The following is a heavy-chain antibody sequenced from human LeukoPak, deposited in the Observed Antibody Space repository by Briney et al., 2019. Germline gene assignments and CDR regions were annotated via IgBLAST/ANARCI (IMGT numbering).Heavy chain of an antibody. CDR2: IYYSGST. V-gene: IGHV4-59*01. Sequence: PSETLSLTCTVSGGSISSYYWSWIRQPPGKGLEWIGYIYYSGSTNYNPSLKSRVTISVDTSKNQFSLKLSSVTAADTAVYYCATHYDTGSYWGYWGQGTLVTVSS. D-gene: IGHD3-10*01. CDR3: ATHYDTGSYWGY. CDR1: GGSISSYY. J-gene: IGHJ4*02.